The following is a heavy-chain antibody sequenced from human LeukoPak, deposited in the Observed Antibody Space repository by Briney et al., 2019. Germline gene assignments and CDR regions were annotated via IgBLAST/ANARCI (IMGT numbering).Heavy chain of an antibody. CDR3: ARDRRGKDF. D-gene: IGHD3-10*01. CDR1: GFTFSSYW. CDR2: INEDGSQR. Sequence: GGSLRLSCAASGFTFSSYWMSWVRQAPGKGLEWVANINEDGSQRNYVDSVKGRFTISRDNAENSLYLQMNSLRAEDTAVYYCARDRRGKDFWGQGTLVTVSS. J-gene: IGHJ4*02. V-gene: IGHV3-7*04.